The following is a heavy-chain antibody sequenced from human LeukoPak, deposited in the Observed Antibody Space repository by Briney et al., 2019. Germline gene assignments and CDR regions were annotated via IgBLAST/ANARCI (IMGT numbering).Heavy chain of an antibody. J-gene: IGHJ4*02. CDR1: GSSSSSGYY. Sequence: PSETLSLTCAVSGSSSSSGYYWGWIRQPPGKGLEWIASIYHSGSTYYNPSLKSRVTISVDTSKNQFSLKLSSVTAADTAVYYCARHLWLVQQPFDYWGQGALVTVSS. CDR2: IYHSGST. CDR3: ARHLWLVQQPFDY. V-gene: IGHV4-38-2*01. D-gene: IGHD6-19*01.